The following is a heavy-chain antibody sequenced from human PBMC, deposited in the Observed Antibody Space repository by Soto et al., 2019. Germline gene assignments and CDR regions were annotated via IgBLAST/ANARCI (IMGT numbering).Heavy chain of an antibody. CDR2: IYPGDPDT. Sequence: GESLKISCKGSGYSFTSYWIGWVRQMPGKGLEWMGIIYPGDPDTRYSPSFQGQVTISADKSISTAYLQWSSLKASDTAMYYCARQVEITMVRGVMGWFDPWGQGTLVTVSS. CDR1: GYSFTSYW. V-gene: IGHV5-51*01. CDR3: ARQVEITMVRGVMGWFDP. J-gene: IGHJ5*02. D-gene: IGHD3-10*01.